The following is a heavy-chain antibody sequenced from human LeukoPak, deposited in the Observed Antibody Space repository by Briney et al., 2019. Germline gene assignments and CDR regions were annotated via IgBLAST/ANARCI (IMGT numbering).Heavy chain of an antibody. Sequence: GRSLRLSCAASGFTFSSYGMPWVRQAPGKGLEWVAVIWYDGSNKYYADSVKGRFTISRDNSKNTLYLQMNSLRAEDTAVYYCARGTVTPFDYWGQGTLVTVSS. CDR1: GFTFSSYG. D-gene: IGHD4-11*01. CDR3: ARGTVTPFDY. V-gene: IGHV3-33*01. CDR2: IWYDGSNK. J-gene: IGHJ4*02.